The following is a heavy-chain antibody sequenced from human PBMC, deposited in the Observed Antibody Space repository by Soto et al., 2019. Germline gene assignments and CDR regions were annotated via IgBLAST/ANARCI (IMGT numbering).Heavy chain of an antibody. CDR3: ARGTRGGNSFDY. D-gene: IGHD2-15*01. CDR1: GGSISSGGYS. J-gene: IGHJ4*02. V-gene: IGHV4-30-2*01. CDR2: IYHSGST. Sequence: SETLSLTCAVSGGSISSGGYSWSWIRQPPGKGLEWIGYIYHSGSTYYNPSLKSRVTISVDRSKNQFSLKLSSVTAADTAVYYCARGTRGGNSFDYWGQGTLVTVSS.